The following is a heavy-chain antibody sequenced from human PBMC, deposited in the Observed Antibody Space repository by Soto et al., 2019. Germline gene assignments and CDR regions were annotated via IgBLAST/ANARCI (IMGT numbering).Heavy chain of an antibody. D-gene: IGHD1-26*01. CDR3: ASGPSHGGTYSDY. CDR1: GDSISSYY. J-gene: IGHJ4*02. Sequence: QVQLQESGPGLVRPSETLSLTCTVSGDSISSYYWNWIRQPPGQGLEWIGRISNTGNTHYNPSPQSGVTISLDTSKNQFSLKLGSVTAADTAVYYCASGPSHGGTYSDYWGQGTLVTVSS. V-gene: IGHV4-59*01. CDR2: ISNTGNT.